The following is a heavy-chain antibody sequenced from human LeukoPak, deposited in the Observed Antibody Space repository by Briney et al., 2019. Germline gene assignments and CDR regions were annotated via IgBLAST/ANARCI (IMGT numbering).Heavy chain of an antibody. CDR2: INHSGST. Sequence: SETLSLTCAVYGGSFSGYYWSWIRQPPGKGLEWIGEINHSGSTNYNPSLKSRVTISVDTSKNQFSLKLSSVTAADTAVYYCARGGRWELQGKFDYWGQGTLVTVSS. CDR1: GGSFSGYY. CDR3: ARGGRWELQGKFDY. D-gene: IGHD1-26*01. V-gene: IGHV4-34*01. J-gene: IGHJ4*02.